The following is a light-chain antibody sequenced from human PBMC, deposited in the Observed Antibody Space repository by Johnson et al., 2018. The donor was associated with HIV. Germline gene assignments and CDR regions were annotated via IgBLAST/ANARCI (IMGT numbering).Light chain of an antibody. CDR3: GTWDSSLSAGYC. Sequence: QSVLTQPPSVSAAPGQKVTISCSGSSSNIGNNYVSWYQQLPGTAPKLLIYDNNKRPSGIPDRFSGSKSGTSATLGITGLQTWDEADYYCGTWDSSLSAGYCVGTGTKVTV. CDR1: SSNIGNNY. CDR2: DNN. J-gene: IGLJ1*01. V-gene: IGLV1-51*01.